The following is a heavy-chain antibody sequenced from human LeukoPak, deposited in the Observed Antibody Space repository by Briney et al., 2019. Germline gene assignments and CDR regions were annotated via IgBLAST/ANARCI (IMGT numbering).Heavy chain of an antibody. Sequence: PGGSLRLSCAASGFTYSSYSMNWVRQAPGKGLEWVSSISSDTSYIYYADSVKGRFTISRDNAKNSLYLQMNSLRAEDTAVYYCARDRHSSGCLDYWGQGTLVTVSS. J-gene: IGHJ4*02. CDR3: ARDRHSSGCLDY. D-gene: IGHD3-22*01. CDR2: ISSDTSYI. CDR1: GFTYSSYS. V-gene: IGHV3-21*06.